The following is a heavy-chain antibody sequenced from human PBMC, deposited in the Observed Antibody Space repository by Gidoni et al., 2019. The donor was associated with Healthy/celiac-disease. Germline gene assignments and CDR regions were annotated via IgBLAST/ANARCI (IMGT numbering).Heavy chain of an antibody. Sequence: EVQLLESGGGLVQPGGSLSLSCAASGFTFSSYAMSWVRQAPGKGLEWVSAISGSGGSTYYADSVKGRFTISRDNSKNTLYLQMNSLRAEDTAVYYCAKGRAGSGYYWNDYWGQGTLVTVSS. V-gene: IGHV3-23*01. J-gene: IGHJ4*02. CDR1: GFTFSSYA. D-gene: IGHD3-22*01. CDR3: AKGRAGSGYYWNDY. CDR2: ISGSGGST.